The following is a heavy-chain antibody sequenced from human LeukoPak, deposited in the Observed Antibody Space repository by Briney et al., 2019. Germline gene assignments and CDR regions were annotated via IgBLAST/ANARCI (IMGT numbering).Heavy chain of an antibody. Sequence: ASVRVSCTASGYTFTGCYMHWVRQAPGQGVEWMGWINPNSGGTNYAQKFQGWVTMTRDTSISTAYMELSRLRSDDTAVYYCARANSVIYAFDIWGQGTMVTVSS. CDR2: INPNSGGT. J-gene: IGHJ3*02. V-gene: IGHV1-2*04. D-gene: IGHD2-21*01. CDR3: ARANSVIYAFDI. CDR1: GYTFTGCY.